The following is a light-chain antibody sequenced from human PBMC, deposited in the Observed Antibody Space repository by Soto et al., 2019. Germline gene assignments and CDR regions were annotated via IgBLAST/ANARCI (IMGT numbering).Light chain of an antibody. J-gene: IGKJ2*01. CDR3: QQRSNWPPGTT. CDR1: QSVSSY. CDR2: DAS. V-gene: IGKV3-11*01. Sequence: EIVLTQSPATLSLSPGERATLSCRASQSVSSYLAWYQQKPGQAPRLLIYDASTRATGIPARFSGSGSGTYFTLTISSLEPEDFAVYYCQQRSNWPPGTTFGQGTKLEIK.